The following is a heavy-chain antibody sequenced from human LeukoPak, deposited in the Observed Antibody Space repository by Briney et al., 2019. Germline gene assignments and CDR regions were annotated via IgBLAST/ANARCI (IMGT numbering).Heavy chain of an antibody. CDR1: GFTFSSYA. Sequence: PGRCLRLSCAASGFTFSSYAMHWVRQAPGKGLEWVAIISYDGSNKYYADSVKGRFTISRDNSENTLYLQMDSLRAEDTAVYYCARAWGYLGELYPPLFDPWGQGTLVTVSS. CDR3: ARAWGYLGELYPPLFDP. J-gene: IGHJ5*02. CDR2: ISYDGSNK. D-gene: IGHD3-10*01. V-gene: IGHV3-30-3*01.